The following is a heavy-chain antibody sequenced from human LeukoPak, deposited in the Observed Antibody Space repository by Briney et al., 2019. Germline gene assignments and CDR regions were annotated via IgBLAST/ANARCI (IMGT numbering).Heavy chain of an antibody. CDR3: ARDSTIFGVVRAFDI. Sequence: SETLSLTCTVSGGSISSGGYYWSWIRQHPGKGLEWIGYIYYSGSTYYNPSLKSRVTISVDTSKNQFPLKLSSVTAADTAVYYCARDSTIFGVVRAFDIRGQGTMVTVSS. V-gene: IGHV4-31*03. D-gene: IGHD3-3*01. CDR1: GGSISSGGYY. J-gene: IGHJ3*02. CDR2: IYYSGST.